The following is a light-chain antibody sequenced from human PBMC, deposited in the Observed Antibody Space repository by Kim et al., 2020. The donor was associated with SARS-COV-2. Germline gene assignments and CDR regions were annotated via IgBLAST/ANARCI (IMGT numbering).Light chain of an antibody. CDR2: QDN. CDR1: KLGDKY. CDR3: QAWDRSTAV. V-gene: IGLV3-1*01. Sequence: SYELTQPPSVPVSPGQTASITCSGDKLGDKYAFWYQQKPGHSPVLVIYQDNKRPSGIPERFSGSNSANTATLTISGTQAMDEADYYCQAWDRSTAVFGGGTKLTVL. J-gene: IGLJ2*01.